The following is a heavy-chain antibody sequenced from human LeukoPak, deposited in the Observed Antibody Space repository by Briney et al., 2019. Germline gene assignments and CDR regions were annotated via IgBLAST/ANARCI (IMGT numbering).Heavy chain of an antibody. CDR2: INGKGDSA. V-gene: IGHV3-20*04. D-gene: IGHD1-26*01. Sequence: PGGSLRLSCAASGFTFDDYAMNWVRQAPGKGLEGVSGINGKGDSAGYAVSVKGRFTISRDNAKNSLHLQMNSLRAEDTALYYCARVAVGATFDFWGQGTLVTVS. J-gene: IGHJ4*02. CDR1: GFTFDDYA. CDR3: ARVAVGATFDF.